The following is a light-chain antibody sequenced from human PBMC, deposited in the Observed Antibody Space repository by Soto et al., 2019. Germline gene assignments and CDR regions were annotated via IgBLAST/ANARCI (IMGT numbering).Light chain of an antibody. Sequence: QSVLTQPPSASGSPGQSVTISCTGTSSDVGAYDYVSWYQQHPGKAPKLVIYNNDQRPSGVPDRFLGSKSGTSASLAISGLQSEDEADFYCASWDDRLSGPIFGGGTKVTVL. J-gene: IGLJ2*01. CDR2: NND. V-gene: IGLV2-8*01. CDR3: ASWDDRLSGPI. CDR1: SSDVGAYDY.